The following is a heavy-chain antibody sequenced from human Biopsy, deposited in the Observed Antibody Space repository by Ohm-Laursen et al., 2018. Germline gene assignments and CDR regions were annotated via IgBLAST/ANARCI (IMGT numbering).Heavy chain of an antibody. D-gene: IGHD2-21*01. V-gene: IGHV1-46*01. Sequence: SVKVSCKASGYNFGNYYINWVRKVPGQGLEWLGVVNPVAEATMYAQKFQDRITLTRDASTNTVYMGLTSLTSEDTAVYYCARESPLRLGVCGAIRCFKEVFGMDVWGQGTTVIVSS. CDR3: ARESPLRLGVCGAIRCFKEVFGMDV. CDR1: GYNFGNYY. J-gene: IGHJ6*02. CDR2: VNPVAEAT.